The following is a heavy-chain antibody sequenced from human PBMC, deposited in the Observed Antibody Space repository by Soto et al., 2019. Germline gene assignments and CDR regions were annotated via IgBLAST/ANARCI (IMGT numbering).Heavy chain of an antibody. V-gene: IGHV4-39*01. CDR2: IYYSGST. J-gene: IGHJ3*02. CDR3: AIQVGATTESAFDI. CDR1: GGSISSSSYY. Sequence: SETLSLTCTVSGGSISSSSYYWGWIRQPPGKGLEWIGSIYYSGSTYYNPSLKSRVTISVDTSKNQFSLKLSSVTAADTAVYYCAIQVGATTESAFDIWGQGTMVT. D-gene: IGHD1-26*01.